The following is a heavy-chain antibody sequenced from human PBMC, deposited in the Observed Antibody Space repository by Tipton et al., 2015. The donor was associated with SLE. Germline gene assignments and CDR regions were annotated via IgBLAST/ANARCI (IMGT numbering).Heavy chain of an antibody. J-gene: IGHJ4*02. Sequence: TLSLTCTVSGGSLSTSSYYWGWIRQPPGKGLEWIGTVYDSESTYYNPSLKSRVTISVDTSKNQFSLKLSSVTAADTAVYYCARTPRYYDMLTSYYMPPDYGGQGTRVPVSS. CDR2: VYDSEST. V-gene: IGHV4-39*07. CDR1: GGSLSTSSYY. D-gene: IGHD3-9*01. CDR3: ARTPRYYDMLTSYYMPPDY.